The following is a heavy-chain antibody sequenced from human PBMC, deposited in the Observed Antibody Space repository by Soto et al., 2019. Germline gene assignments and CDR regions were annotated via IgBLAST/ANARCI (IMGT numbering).Heavy chain of an antibody. D-gene: IGHD6-13*01. J-gene: IGHJ4*02. CDR3: ARNRVGSSWYVDY. Sequence: QLQLQESGSGLVKPSQTLSLTCAVSGDSLNSGGYSWSWIRQPPRKGLEGIGYIYHSGSTHYNPSRKGRVTMSLDRSKNQFSLRLNAVTAADTAVYYCARNRVGSSWYVDYGGQGIQVTVSS. CDR1: GDSLNSGGYS. CDR2: IYHSGST. V-gene: IGHV4-30-2*01.